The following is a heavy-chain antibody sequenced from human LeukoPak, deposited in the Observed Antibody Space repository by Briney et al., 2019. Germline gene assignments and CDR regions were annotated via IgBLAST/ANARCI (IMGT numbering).Heavy chain of an antibody. CDR2: ISGSGGST. CDR1: GFTSSSYA. CDR3: AKANVDAWFGEFKYYFDY. J-gene: IGHJ4*02. V-gene: IGHV3-23*01. D-gene: IGHD3-10*01. Sequence: GGSLRLSCAASGFTSSSYAMSWVRQAPGKGLEWVSAISGSGGSTYYADSVKGRFTISRDNSKNTLYLQMNSLRAEDTAVYYCAKANVDAWFGEFKYYFDYWGQGTLVTVSS.